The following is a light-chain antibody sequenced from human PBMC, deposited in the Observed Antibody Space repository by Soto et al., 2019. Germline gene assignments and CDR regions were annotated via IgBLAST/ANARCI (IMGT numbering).Light chain of an antibody. Sequence: DIQMTQSPSSLSASVGDTVTINCRANQSVSSWLAWYQQKPGKTPKLLIYDASTLETGVPSRFAGSEAETEFTLTISGLQPDDFATYYCQQCSSYPWTFGQGTRVEIK. J-gene: IGKJ1*01. CDR1: QSVSSW. CDR3: QQCSSYPWT. CDR2: DAS. V-gene: IGKV1-5*01.